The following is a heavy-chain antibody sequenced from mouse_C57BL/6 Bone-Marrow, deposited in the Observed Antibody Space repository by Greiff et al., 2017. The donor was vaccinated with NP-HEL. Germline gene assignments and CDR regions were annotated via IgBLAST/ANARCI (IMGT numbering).Heavy chain of an antibody. D-gene: IGHD1-1*01. Sequence: VQLQQSGPGLVQPSQSLSITCTVSGFSLTSYGVHWVRQSPGKGLEWLGVIWSGGSTDYNAAFISRLSISKDNSKSQVFFKMNSLQADDTAIYYCARNNNYGSSPAWFAYWGQGTLVTVSA. CDR3: ARNNNYGSSPAWFAY. V-gene: IGHV2-2*01. CDR1: GFSLTSYG. CDR2: IWSGGST. J-gene: IGHJ3*01.